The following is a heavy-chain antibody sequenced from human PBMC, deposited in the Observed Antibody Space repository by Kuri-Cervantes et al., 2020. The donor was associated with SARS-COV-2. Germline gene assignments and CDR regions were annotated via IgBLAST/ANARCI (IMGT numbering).Heavy chain of an antibody. CDR3: AKETGAAGSSWMSYFDN. J-gene: IGHJ4*02. CDR2: ISTDGTIT. V-gene: IGHV3-30*18. D-gene: IGHD6-13*01. Sequence: GGSLRLSCAASGFTFSSSSINWVRQAPGKGLEWLAVISTDGTITHYADSVKGRFTISRGNSKSTLYLEMNSLRDEDTGVYYCAKETGAAGSSWMSYFDNWGLGTQVTVSS. CDR1: GFTFSSSS.